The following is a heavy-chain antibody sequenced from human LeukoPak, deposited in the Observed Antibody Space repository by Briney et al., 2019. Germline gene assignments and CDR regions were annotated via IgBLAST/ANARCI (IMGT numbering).Heavy chain of an antibody. CDR3: ARSLSRSEVPGSRPFDP. CDR2: ISISSSHI. J-gene: IGHJ5*02. D-gene: IGHD2-15*01. V-gene: IGHV3-21*01. Sequence: GSLRLSCAASAFTFSSYSMNWVRQAPGKGLEWVSFISISSSHIFYTDSVKGRFTISRDNAKNSLYLQINSLRAEDTAVYFCARSLSRSEVPGSRPFDPWGQGTLVIVPS. CDR1: AFTFSSYS.